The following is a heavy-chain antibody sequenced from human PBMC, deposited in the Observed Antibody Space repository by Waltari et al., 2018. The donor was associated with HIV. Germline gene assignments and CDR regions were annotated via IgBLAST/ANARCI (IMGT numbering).Heavy chain of an antibody. V-gene: IGHV4-39*01. CDR3: ARQSGWTQPSNYYGMDV. CDR2: IYYSGST. Sequence: QLQLQESGPGLVKPSETLSLTCTVSGGSISSSSYYWGWIRQPPGKGLEWIGSIYYSGSTDYNRSLKSRVTISVDTSKNQFALKLSAVTAADTAVYYCARQSGWTQPSNYYGMDVWGQGTTVTVSS. CDR1: GGSISSSSYY. J-gene: IGHJ6*02. D-gene: IGHD6-19*01.